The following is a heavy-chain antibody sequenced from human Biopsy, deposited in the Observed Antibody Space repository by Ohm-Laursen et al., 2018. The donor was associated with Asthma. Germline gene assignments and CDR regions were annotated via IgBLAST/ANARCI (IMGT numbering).Heavy chain of an antibody. CDR1: GFVFSQCG. J-gene: IGHJ3*02. V-gene: IGHV3-30*03. D-gene: IGHD3-22*01. Sequence: SLRLSCAAPGFVFSQCGMHWVRQGPGKGLEWVALVSSDGHNKYYEQSVKGRFTISRDNSRNRLDLQINRLTVEDSAVYFCARQSGQDNGDSSAFDTWGQGTKVAVPS. CDR2: VSSDGHNK. CDR3: ARQSGQDNGDSSAFDT.